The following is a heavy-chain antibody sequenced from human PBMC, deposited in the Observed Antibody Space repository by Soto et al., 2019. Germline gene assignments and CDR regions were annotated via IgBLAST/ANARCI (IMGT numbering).Heavy chain of an antibody. CDR2: IYYSGST. CDR1: GGSISSGDYY. J-gene: IGHJ5*02. CDR3: ARSCSGGSCHRGGFDP. V-gene: IGHV4-30-4*01. D-gene: IGHD2-15*01. Sequence: NPSETLSVTCTVSGGSISSGDYYWSWIRQPPGKGLEWIGYIYYSGSTYYNPSLKSRVTISVDTSKNQFSLKLSSVTAADTAVYYCARSCSGGSCHRGGFDPWGQGTLVTVS.